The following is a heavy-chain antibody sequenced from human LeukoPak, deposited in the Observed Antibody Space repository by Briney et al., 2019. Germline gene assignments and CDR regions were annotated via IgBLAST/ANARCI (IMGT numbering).Heavy chain of an antibody. V-gene: IGHV4-59*12. CDR1: GGSLSSYY. Sequence: SEPLSLTCTVSGGSLSSYYWSWLRQPPGKGLEWLGYIYYSGSTNYNPSLKSRVTISVDPSKIHFSLKLDYATAADPAVYYLAIGGFWSLQSVGDDYWGQGTLVTVSP. D-gene: IGHD3-3*01. CDR3: AIGGFWSLQSVGDDY. J-gene: IGHJ4*02. CDR2: IYYSGST.